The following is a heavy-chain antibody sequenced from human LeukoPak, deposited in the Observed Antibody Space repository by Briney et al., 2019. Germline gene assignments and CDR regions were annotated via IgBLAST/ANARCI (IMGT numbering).Heavy chain of an antibody. J-gene: IGHJ4*02. CDR3: AKDQYNGWKADHFDY. D-gene: IGHD5-12*01. Sequence: GGSLRLSCAASGFTFNRFAMSWVRQAPGKGLEWVSSISANGLSTYYGDSVQGRFSTSRENSETTLHLQMNSLRADDTAIYYCAKDQYNGWKADHFDYWGQGTLVTVSS. CDR2: ISANGLST. V-gene: IGHV3-23*01. CDR1: GFTFNRFA.